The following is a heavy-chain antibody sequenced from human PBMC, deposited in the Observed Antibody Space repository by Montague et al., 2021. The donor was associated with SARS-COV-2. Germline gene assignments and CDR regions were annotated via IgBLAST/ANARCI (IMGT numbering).Heavy chain of an antibody. V-gene: IGHV4-31*03. Sequence: TLSLTCTVSGGSISSGVYYWSWIRQHPGKGLEWIGYIYYSGSTYYNPSLKSRVTISVDTSKNQFSLKLSSVTAADTAVYYCAIESLGYCSSTSCYGPHYGMYVWGQGTTVHVPS. CDR2: IYYSGST. J-gene: IGHJ6*02. CDR1: GGSISSGVYY. D-gene: IGHD2-2*01. CDR3: AIESLGYCSSTSCYGPHYGMYV.